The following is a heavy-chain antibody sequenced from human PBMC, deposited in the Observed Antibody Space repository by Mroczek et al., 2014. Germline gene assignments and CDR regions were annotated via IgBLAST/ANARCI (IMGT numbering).Heavy chain of an antibody. Sequence: QVQLQQWGPGLVKPSQTLSLTCTVSGGSISSGGYYWSWIRQHPGKGLEWIGYIYYSGSTYYNPSLKSRVTISVDTSKNQFSLKLSSVTAADTAVYYCARGDIVVVPAAIRDYYYYGMDVWGQGTTVTVSS. V-gene: IGHV4-31*03. CDR1: GGSISSGGYY. CDR2: IYYSGST. CDR3: ARGDIVVVPAAIRDYYYYGMDV. J-gene: IGHJ6*02. D-gene: IGHD2-2*02.